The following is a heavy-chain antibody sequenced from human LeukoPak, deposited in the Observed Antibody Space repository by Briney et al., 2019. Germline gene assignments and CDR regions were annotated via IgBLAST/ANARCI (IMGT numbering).Heavy chain of an antibody. CDR1: GFVFSDYY. V-gene: IGHV3-11*01. Sequence: KSGGSLRLSCVASGFVFSDYYMSWIRQPPGKGLEWVSYISTSGDTIYYSDSVKGRFTISRDNAKNSLYLQMNSLRAEDTALYYCARGAVNWVDPWGQRILVTVAS. CDR3: ARGAVNWVDP. J-gene: IGHJ5*02. CDR2: ISTSGDTI.